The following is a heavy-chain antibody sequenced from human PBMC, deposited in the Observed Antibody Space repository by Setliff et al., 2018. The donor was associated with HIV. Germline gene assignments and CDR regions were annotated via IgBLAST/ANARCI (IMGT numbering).Heavy chain of an antibody. V-gene: IGHV4-34*01. CDR3: ARILVAAAGTGFDP. CDR2: SDQSGSG. D-gene: IGHD6-13*01. Sequence: SETLSLTCVMYGGSFRDYYWTWIRQPPGKGLEWIGESDQSGSGNYNPSLKSRVIISIDKSKNKFSLKVSSVTAADTAVYYCARILVAAAGTGFDPWGQGILVTVSS. J-gene: IGHJ5*02. CDR1: GGSFRDYY.